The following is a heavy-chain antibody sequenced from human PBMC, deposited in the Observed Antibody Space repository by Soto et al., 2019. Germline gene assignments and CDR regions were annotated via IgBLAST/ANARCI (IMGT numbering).Heavy chain of an antibody. D-gene: IGHD3-10*01. CDR1: GFTFSSYS. J-gene: IGHJ6*02. CDR2: ISSSSSYI. Sequence: PGGSLRLSCAASGFTFSSYSMNWVRQAPGKGLEWVSSISSSSSYIYYADSVKGRFTISRDNAKNSLYLQMNSLRAEDTAVYYCARGGSTYYYGSGSQAPGSEYYYYGMDVWGQGTTVTVSS. V-gene: IGHV3-21*01. CDR3: ARGGSTYYYGSGSQAPGSEYYYYGMDV.